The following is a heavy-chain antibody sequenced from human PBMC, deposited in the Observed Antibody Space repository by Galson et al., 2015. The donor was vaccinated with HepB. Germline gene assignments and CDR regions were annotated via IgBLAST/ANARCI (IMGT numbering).Heavy chain of an antibody. CDR3: ARDRSWVAP. CDR2: IISSSDTI. J-gene: IGHJ5*02. V-gene: IGHV3-48*01. CDR1: GFTFSSYS. Sequence: SLRLSCAASGFTFSSYSMNWVRQAPGKGLEWVSYIISSSDTIYYADSVKGRFTISRDNAKNSLYLQMNSLRAEDTAVYYCARDRSWVAPWGQGTLVTVSS.